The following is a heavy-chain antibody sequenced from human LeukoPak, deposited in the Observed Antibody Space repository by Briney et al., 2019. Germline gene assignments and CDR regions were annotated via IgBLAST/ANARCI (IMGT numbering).Heavy chain of an antibody. CDR3: ARPENYYDRSGLDY. V-gene: IGHV1-18*01. CDR2: ISTYNGNT. CDR1: GYTFTKYG. J-gene: IGHJ4*02. D-gene: IGHD3-22*01. Sequence: ASVKVSCKASGYTFTKYGITWVRQAPGQGLEWMGWISTYNGNTNYAQKLQGRVTMTTDTSTSTAYMELRSLISEDTAVYYCARPENYYDRSGLDYWGQGTLVTVSS.